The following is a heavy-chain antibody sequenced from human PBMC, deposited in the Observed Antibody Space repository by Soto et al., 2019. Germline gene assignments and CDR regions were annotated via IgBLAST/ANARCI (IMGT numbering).Heavy chain of an antibody. V-gene: IGHV2-5*02. CDR2: IYWDDDK. D-gene: IGHD1-1*01. Sequence: PTNALRPTSPISVFALYPQHMAVGWNRQPPGRALEWLAVIYWDDDKRYNPSLRSRLTITKDTSKRQVVLTMTYMEPADTATYYCAHRLGGFTWNDGYLDYWGQGTLV. CDR1: VFALYPQHMA. CDR3: AHRLGGFTWNDGYLDY. J-gene: IGHJ4*02.